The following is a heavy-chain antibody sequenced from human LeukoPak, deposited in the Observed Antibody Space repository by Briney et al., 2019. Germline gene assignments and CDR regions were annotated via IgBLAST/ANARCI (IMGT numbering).Heavy chain of an antibody. J-gene: IGHJ3*02. CDR3: AREWAIVVVVAATRGTDAFDI. Sequence: ASVKVSCKASGYTFTSYYMHWVRQALGQGLEWMGIINPSGGSTSYAQKFQGRVTMTRDTSTSTVYMELSSLRSEDTAVYYCAREWAIVVVVAATRGTDAFDIWGQGTMVTVSS. CDR1: GYTFTSYY. D-gene: IGHD2-15*01. V-gene: IGHV1-46*01. CDR2: INPSGGST.